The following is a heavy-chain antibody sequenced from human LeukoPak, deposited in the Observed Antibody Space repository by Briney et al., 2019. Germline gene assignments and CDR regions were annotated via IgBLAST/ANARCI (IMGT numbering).Heavy chain of an antibody. V-gene: IGHV4-31*03. J-gene: IGHJ4*02. D-gene: IGHD3-16*02. Sequence: SETLSLTCTVSGGSISSGGYYWSWIRQHPGKGLEWIGYIYYSGSIYYNPSLKSRVTISVDTSKNQFSLKLSSVTAADTAVYYCARLIDSGVWGSYRYYYFDYWGQGTLVTVSS. CDR2: IYYSGSI. CDR3: ARLIDSGVWGSYRYYYFDY. CDR1: GGSISSGGYY.